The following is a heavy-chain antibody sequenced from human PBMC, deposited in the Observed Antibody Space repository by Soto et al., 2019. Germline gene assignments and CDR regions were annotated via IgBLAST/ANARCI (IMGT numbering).Heavy chain of an antibody. Sequence: QVQLVESGGGVVQPGRSLRLSCAASGFTFSSYGMHWVRQAPGKGLEWEAVIWYDGSNKYYADSVKGRLTISRDNSKNTLYLQMNSLRAEDTAVYYCARERDYDILTGLHPFDPWGQGTLVTVSS. D-gene: IGHD3-9*01. J-gene: IGHJ5*02. CDR1: GFTFSSYG. V-gene: IGHV3-33*01. CDR2: IWYDGSNK. CDR3: ARERDYDILTGLHPFDP.